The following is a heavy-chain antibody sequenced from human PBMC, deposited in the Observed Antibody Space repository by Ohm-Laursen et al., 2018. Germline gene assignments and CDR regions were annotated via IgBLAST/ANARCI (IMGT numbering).Heavy chain of an antibody. CDR1: GFTFSSYA. D-gene: IGHD6-19*01. V-gene: IGHV3-23*01. Sequence: SLRLSCSASGFTFSSYAMTWVRQAPGKGLEWVSSISGNAVRTYDADSVKGRFSISRDNSKNTLDLQMNSLRAEDTAVYYRAKGPFIAVAGSNYFFDYWGQGALVTVSS. CDR3: AKGPFIAVAGSNYFFDY. J-gene: IGHJ4*02. CDR2: ISGNAVRT.